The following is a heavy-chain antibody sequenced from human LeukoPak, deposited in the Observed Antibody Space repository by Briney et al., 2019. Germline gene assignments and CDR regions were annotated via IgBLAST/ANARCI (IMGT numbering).Heavy chain of an antibody. V-gene: IGHV3-30*02. CDR2: VRSDGGIK. J-gene: IGHJ4*02. D-gene: IGHD2-2*01. Sequence: TGGSLRLSCAASGFTFSNYGIHWVRQAPGKGLEWVAFVRSDGGIKYYADSVKGRFTTSRDNSRTTVYLQMNSLRAEDTAVYHCAKDLPAAYFDYWGQGTLVTVSS. CDR3: AKDLPAAYFDY. CDR1: GFTFSNYG.